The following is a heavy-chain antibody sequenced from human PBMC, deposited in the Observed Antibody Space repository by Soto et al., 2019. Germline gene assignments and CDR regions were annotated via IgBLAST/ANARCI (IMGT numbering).Heavy chain of an antibody. CDR2: IYDSVNT. D-gene: IGHD1-1*01. CDR1: GDSLTSGGHY. V-gene: IGHV4-31*03. J-gene: IGHJ4*02. Sequence: PSETLSLTCTVSGDSLTSGGHYWSWIRQHPGKGLEWIGHIYDSVNTYYSPSLRSRVTISAAMSKNQLSLNLRSVTAADTAVYYCARVDHRGYFAIFNGYCGRGTLGAVSS. CDR3: ARVDHRGYFAIFNGY.